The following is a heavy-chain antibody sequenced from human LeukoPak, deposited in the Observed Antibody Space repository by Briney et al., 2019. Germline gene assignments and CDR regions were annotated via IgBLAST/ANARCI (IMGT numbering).Heavy chain of an antibody. J-gene: IGHJ3*02. V-gene: IGHV4-34*01. CDR1: GGSFSGYY. CDR2: INHSGST. D-gene: IGHD1-26*01. Sequence: PSETLSLTCAVYGGSFSGYYWSWIRQPPGKGLEWIGEINHSGSTYYNPSLKSRVTISVDTSKNQFSLKLSSVTAADTAVYYCARDLRVVGANDAFDIWGQGTMVTVSS. CDR3: ARDLRVVGANDAFDI.